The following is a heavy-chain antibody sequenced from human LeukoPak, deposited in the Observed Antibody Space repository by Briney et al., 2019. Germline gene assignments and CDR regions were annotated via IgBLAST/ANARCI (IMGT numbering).Heavy chain of an antibody. CDR2: IYYSGST. V-gene: IGHV4-31*03. J-gene: IGHJ4*02. CDR3: ARHWLGNYRGYFDY. D-gene: IGHD4-11*01. Sequence: PSQTLSLTCTVSGGSISSGGYFWSWIRQHPGKGLEWIGYIYYSGSTYYNPSLKSRVTISVDTSKNQFSLKLSSVTAADTAVYYCARHWLGNYRGYFDYWGQGTLVTVSS. CDR1: GGSISSGGYF.